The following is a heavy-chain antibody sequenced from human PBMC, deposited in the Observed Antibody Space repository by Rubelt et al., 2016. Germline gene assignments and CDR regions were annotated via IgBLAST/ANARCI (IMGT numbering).Heavy chain of an antibody. CDR3: AKDPGTAMADYYYGKDV. V-gene: IGHV3-48*03. J-gene: IGHJ6*02. Sequence: YYADSVKGRFTISRDNAKNSLYLQMNSLRAADTAVCFCAKDPGTAMADYYYGKDVWGQGTTVTVSS. D-gene: IGHD5-18*01.